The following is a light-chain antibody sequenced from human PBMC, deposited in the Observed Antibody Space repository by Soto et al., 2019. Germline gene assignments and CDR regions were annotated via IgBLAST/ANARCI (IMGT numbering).Light chain of an antibody. CDR1: QLVNNNY. V-gene: IGKV3-20*01. CDR2: AAS. CDR3: QQYAKAPLT. J-gene: IGKJ1*01. Sequence: EIVLTHSPGTLSLSPGERATLSCRASQLVNNNYLAWYQQKPGQAPRLVIYAASSRATGVPDRFSGSGSGTDFTLTISRLAPADFAVYYCQQYAKAPLTFGQGTRWIS.